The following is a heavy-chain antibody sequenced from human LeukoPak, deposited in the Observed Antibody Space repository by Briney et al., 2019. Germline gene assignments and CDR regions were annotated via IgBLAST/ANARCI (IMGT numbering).Heavy chain of an antibody. CDR3: ARRGVYYYDSSGRANYYFDY. D-gene: IGHD3-22*01. J-gene: IGHJ4*02. Sequence: GASVKVSCKASGYTFTIYGINWVRQAPGQGLEWVGWITPYNGKTNYAQKLQGRVTMTTDTSTSTAYMELRSLRPDDTAMYYCARRGVYYYDSSGRANYYFDYWGQGTLVTVSS. V-gene: IGHV1-18*01. CDR2: ITPYNGKT. CDR1: GYTFTIYG.